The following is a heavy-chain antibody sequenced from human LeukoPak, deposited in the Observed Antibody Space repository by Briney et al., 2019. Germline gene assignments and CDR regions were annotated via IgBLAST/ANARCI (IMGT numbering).Heavy chain of an antibody. V-gene: IGHV4-31*03. CDR2: IYYSGST. Sequence: PSETLSLTCTVSGGSISSGGYYWSWIRQHPGKGLEWIGYIYYSGSTYYNPSLKSRVTISVDTSKNQFSLKLSSVTAADTAVYYCARGLRYFDWTLDYWGQGTLVTVSS. D-gene: IGHD3-9*01. J-gene: IGHJ4*02. CDR1: GGSISSGGYY. CDR3: ARGLRYFDWTLDY.